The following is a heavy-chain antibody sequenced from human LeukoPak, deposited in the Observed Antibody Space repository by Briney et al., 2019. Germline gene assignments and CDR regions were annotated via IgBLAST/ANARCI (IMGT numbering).Heavy chain of an antibody. Sequence: PSETLSLTCTVSGGSISSYYWSWIRQPPGKGLEWIGYIYYSVSTNYNPSLKSRVTISVDTSKNQFSLKLSSVTAADTAVYYCARARLRNYYCYGMDVWGQGTTVTVSS. V-gene: IGHV4-59*01. CDR3: ARARLRNYYCYGMDV. CDR2: IYYSVST. CDR1: GGSISSYY. J-gene: IGHJ6*02.